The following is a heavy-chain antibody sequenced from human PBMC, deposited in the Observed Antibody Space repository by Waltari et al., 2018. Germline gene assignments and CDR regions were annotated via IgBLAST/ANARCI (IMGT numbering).Heavy chain of an antibody. CDR1: GYSISSGYY. D-gene: IGHD2-15*01. Sequence: QVQLQESGPGLVKPSETLSLTCAVSGYSISSGYYWGWIRQPPGTGLAWIGSIYHRGSTYYNPSLKSRVTISVDTSKNQFSLKLSSVTAADTAVYYCAAYCSGGSCRSYWGQGTLVTVSS. V-gene: IGHV4-38-2*01. CDR2: IYHRGST. CDR3: AAYCSGGSCRSY. J-gene: IGHJ4*02.